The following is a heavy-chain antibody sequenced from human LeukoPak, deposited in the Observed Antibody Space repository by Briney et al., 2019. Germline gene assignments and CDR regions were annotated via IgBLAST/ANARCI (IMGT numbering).Heavy chain of an antibody. CDR3: AKDSNYYDSSGYSAFDI. J-gene: IGHJ3*02. V-gene: IGHV3-23*01. D-gene: IGHD3-22*01. CDR2: ISGSGGST. Sequence: GGSLRLSCAASGFTFSSYAMSWVRQAPGKGLEWVSAISGSGGSTYYADSVKGRFTISRDNSKNTLYLQVNSLRAEDTAVYYCAKDSNYYDSSGYSAFDIWGQGTMVTVSS. CDR1: GFTFSSYA.